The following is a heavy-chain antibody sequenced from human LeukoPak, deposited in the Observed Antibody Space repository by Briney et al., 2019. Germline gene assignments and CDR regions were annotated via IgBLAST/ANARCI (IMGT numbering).Heavy chain of an antibody. CDR2: ISGYDGNT. CDR1: GYTFTTYG. D-gene: IGHD5-24*01. Sequence: GASVKVSCKASGYTFTTYGVSWVRQAPGQGLEWMGWISGYDGNTNYAQKLQGRVTMTTDTSTSTAYMELRSLRSDDTAVYYCARVKLQFESRFDPWGQGTLVTVSS. J-gene: IGHJ5*02. V-gene: IGHV1-18*01. CDR3: ARVKLQFESRFDP.